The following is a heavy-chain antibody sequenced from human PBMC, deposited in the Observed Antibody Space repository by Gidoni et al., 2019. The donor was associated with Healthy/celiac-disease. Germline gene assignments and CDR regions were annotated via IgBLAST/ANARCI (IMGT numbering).Heavy chain of an antibody. CDR3: ARVGGGKGYYYYYYMDV. CDR1: GFTFSSYA. D-gene: IGHD2-15*01. Sequence: QVQLVESGGGVVQPGRSLRLSCAASGFTFSSYAMHWVRQAPGKGLEWVAVISYDGSNKYYADSVKGRFTISRDKSKNTLYLQMNSLRAEDTAVYYCARVGGGKGYYYYYYMDVWGKGTTVTVSS. CDR2: ISYDGSNK. J-gene: IGHJ6*03. V-gene: IGHV3-30-3*01.